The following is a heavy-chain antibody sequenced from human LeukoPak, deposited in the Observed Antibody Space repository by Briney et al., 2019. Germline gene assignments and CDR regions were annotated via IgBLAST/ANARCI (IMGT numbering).Heavy chain of an antibody. CDR3: AREALPPGIAAAGREEKDWYFDL. D-gene: IGHD6-13*01. J-gene: IGHJ2*01. CDR2: INHSGST. V-gene: IGHV4-34*01. CDR1: GGSFSGCY. Sequence: PSETLSLTCAVYGGSFSGCYWSWIRQPPGKGLEWIGEINHSGSTNYNPSLKSRVTISVDTSKNQFSLKLSSVTAADTAVYYCAREALPPGIAAAGREEKDWYFDLWGRGTLVTVSS.